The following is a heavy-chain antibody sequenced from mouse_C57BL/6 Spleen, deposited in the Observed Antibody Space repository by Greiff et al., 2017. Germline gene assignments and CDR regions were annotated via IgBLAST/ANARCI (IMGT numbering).Heavy chain of an antibody. Sequence: QVQLQQPGAELVMPGASVKLSCKASGYTFTSYWMHWVKQRPGQGLEWIGEIDPSDSYTNYNQKFKGKSTLTVDKSSCTAYMQLSSLTSEDSAVYYCARDYGSSYDYWGQGTTLTGSS. CDR3: ARDYGSSYDY. V-gene: IGHV1-69*01. CDR2: IDPSDSYT. D-gene: IGHD1-1*01. J-gene: IGHJ2*01. CDR1: GYTFTSYW.